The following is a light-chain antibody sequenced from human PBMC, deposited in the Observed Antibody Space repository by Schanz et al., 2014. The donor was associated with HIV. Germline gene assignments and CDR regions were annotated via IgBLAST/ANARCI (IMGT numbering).Light chain of an antibody. CDR1: QSVSNY. CDR3: HQYGSLPWT. Sequence: EIVLTQSPATLSLSPGERATLSCRASQSVSNYLAWYQQKPGQAPRLLIYNASNRATGIPARFSGSGSGTDFTLTINRMEPEDCAVYYCHQYGSLPWTFGQGTKVEVK. V-gene: IGKV3-11*01. J-gene: IGKJ1*01. CDR2: NAS.